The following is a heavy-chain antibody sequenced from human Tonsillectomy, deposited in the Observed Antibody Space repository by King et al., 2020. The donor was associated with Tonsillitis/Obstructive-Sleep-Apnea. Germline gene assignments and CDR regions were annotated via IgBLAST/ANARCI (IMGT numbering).Heavy chain of an antibody. D-gene: IGHD4-17*01. CDR3: ARHGPDYGEGQFDY. CDR2: IYYSGST. CDR1: GGSLSSSRYY. Sequence: QLQESGPGLVKPSETLSLTCTVSGGSLSSSRYYLGWIRQPPGKGLEWIGRIYYSGSTYYNPSPKSRGPISVDTSKNQFALKLSSVTAADTAVYYCARHGPDYGEGQFDYWGQGTLVTVSS. V-gene: IGHV4-39*01. J-gene: IGHJ4*02.